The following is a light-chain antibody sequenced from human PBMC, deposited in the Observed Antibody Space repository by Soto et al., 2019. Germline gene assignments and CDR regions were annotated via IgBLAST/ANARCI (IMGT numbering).Light chain of an antibody. V-gene: IGKV1-5*01. Sequence: DIQMTQSPSTLSSFVGDRVTITCRASQSIGTCLAWYHHKPCKAPKFLIDDASTLETGVPSRFSGSASGTESTLTISRLQPDDVATFCCQQYDTFPRTFGQGTKVDIK. CDR1: QSIGTC. J-gene: IGKJ1*01. CDR2: DAS. CDR3: QQYDTFPRT.